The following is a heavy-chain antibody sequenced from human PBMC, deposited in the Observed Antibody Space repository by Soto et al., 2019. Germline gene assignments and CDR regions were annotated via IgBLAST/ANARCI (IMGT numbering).Heavy chain of an antibody. CDR3: ARQEGGSGTSRAENWFDP. Sequence: QLQLQESGPGLVKPSETLSLTCTVSGGSISSSSYYWGWIRQPPGKGLEWIGSIYYSGSTYYNPSLKSRVTISVDTSKNQFSLKLSSVTAADTAVYYCARQEGGSGTSRAENWFDPWGQGTLVTVSS. D-gene: IGHD3-10*01. CDR1: GGSISSSSYY. V-gene: IGHV4-39*01. CDR2: IYYSGST. J-gene: IGHJ5*02.